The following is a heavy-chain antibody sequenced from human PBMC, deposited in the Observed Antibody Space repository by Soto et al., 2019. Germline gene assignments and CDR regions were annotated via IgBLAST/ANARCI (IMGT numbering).Heavy chain of an antibody. J-gene: IGHJ5*02. Sequence: QVQLVQSGAEVKKPGSSVKVSYKASGGTFSSYAISWVRQAPGQGLEWMGGIIPIFGTANYAQKFQGRVTITADESTSTAYMELSSLRSEDTAVYYCARDRDYYDSSGYPLGNWFDPWGQGTLVTVSS. CDR1: GGTFSSYA. CDR3: ARDRDYYDSSGYPLGNWFDP. CDR2: IIPIFGTA. V-gene: IGHV1-69*01. D-gene: IGHD3-22*01.